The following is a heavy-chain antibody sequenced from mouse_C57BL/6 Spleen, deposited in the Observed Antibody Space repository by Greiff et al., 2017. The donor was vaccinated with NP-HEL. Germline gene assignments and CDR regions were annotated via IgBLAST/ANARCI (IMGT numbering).Heavy chain of an antibody. CDR1: GYTFTSYW. V-gene: IGHV1-55*01. D-gene: IGHD2-3*01. Sequence: VQLQQSGAELVKPGASVKMSCKASGYTFTSYWITWVKQRPGQGLEWIGDIYPGSGSTNYNEKFKSKATLTVDTSSSTAYMQLSSLTSEDSAVYYCAREDGYNYAMDYWGQGTSVTVSS. J-gene: IGHJ4*01. CDR2: IYPGSGST. CDR3: AREDGYNYAMDY.